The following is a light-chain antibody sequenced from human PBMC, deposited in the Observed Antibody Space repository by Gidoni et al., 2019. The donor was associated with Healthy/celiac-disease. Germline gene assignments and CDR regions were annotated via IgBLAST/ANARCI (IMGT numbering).Light chain of an antibody. CDR2: DVS. Sequence: QSALTPPASGSGSPGQSITISCTGTSSDVGGYNYVPWYQQHPGKAPKLMIYDVSNRPSGVSNRFSGSKSGNTASLTISGLQAEDEADYYCSSYTSSSTRVFGGGTKLTVL. V-gene: IGLV2-14*01. CDR3: SSYTSSSTRV. CDR1: SSDVGGYNY. J-gene: IGLJ2*01.